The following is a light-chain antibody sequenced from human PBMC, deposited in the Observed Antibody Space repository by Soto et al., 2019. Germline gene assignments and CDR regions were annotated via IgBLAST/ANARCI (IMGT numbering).Light chain of an antibody. Sequence: QSALTQPASVSGSPGQSITISCTGTSSDVGNYNLVSWYQQHPGKAPKLMIYEGSARPSGVSNRFSGSKSGNTASLTISGLQAEDEADYYCCSYAGSSTFYVFGSGTKLTVL. CDR2: EGS. V-gene: IGLV2-23*01. CDR3: CSYAGSSTFYV. CDR1: SSDVGNYNL. J-gene: IGLJ1*01.